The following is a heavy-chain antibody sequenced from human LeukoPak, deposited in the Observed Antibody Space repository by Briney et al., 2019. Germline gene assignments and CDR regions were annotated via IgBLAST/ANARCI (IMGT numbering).Heavy chain of an antibody. CDR3: AREPYYYDSSGYNYYYYGMDV. J-gene: IGHJ6*02. Sequence: ASVKVSCKASGGTFSSYAISWVRQAPGQGLEWMGGIIPIFGTANYAQKFQGRVTITADESTSTAYMELSSLRSEDTAVYYCAREPYYYDSSGYNYYYYGMDVWGQGTTVTVSS. CDR2: IIPIFGTA. CDR1: GGTFSSYA. D-gene: IGHD3-22*01. V-gene: IGHV1-69*13.